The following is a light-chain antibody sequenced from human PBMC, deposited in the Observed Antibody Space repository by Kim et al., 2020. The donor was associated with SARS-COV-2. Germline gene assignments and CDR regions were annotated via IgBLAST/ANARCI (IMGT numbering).Light chain of an antibody. Sequence: SPGERATLSCRASQSVSSSYLAWYQQKPGQAPRLLIYGASSRATGIPDRFSGSGSGTDFTLTISRLEPEDFAVYYCQQYCSSHMYTFGQGTKLEI. CDR3: QQYCSSHMYT. J-gene: IGKJ2*01. CDR2: GAS. V-gene: IGKV3-20*01. CDR1: QSVSSSY.